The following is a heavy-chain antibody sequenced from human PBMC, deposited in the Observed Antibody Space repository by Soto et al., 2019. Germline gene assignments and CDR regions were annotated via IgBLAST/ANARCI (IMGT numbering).Heavy chain of an antibody. V-gene: IGHV3-21*01. CDR3: ARERGYSGYDYPAWFY. D-gene: IGHD5-12*01. CDR1: GFTSSSYS. Sequence: GGSLRLSCAASGFTSSSYSMNWVRQAPGKGLEWVSSISSSSSYIYYADSVKGRFTISRDNAKNSLYLQMNSLRAEDTAVYYCARERGYSGYDYPAWFYWGQGTLVTVSS. CDR2: ISSSSSYI. J-gene: IGHJ4*02.